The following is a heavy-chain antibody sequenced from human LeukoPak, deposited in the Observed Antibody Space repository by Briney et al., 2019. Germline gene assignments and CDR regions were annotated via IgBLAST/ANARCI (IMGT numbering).Heavy chain of an antibody. J-gene: IGHJ4*02. CDR1: GYTFTGPY. CDR3: ARETVGAFDY. Sequence: ASVKVSCKASGYTFTGPYIHWVRQAPGQGLEWMGIINPSGGSTSYAQKFQGRVTMTRDTSTSTVYMELRSLRSEDTAVYYCARETVGAFDYWGQGTLVTVSS. V-gene: IGHV1-46*01. CDR2: INPSGGST. D-gene: IGHD1-26*01.